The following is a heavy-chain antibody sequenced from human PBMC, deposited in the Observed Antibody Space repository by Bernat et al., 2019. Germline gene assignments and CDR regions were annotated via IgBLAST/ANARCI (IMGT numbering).Heavy chain of an antibody. J-gene: IGHJ6*03. CDR1: GYSFTSYW. V-gene: IGHV5-10-1*03. D-gene: IGHD3-10*01. CDR2: IDPSDSYT. CDR3: ARRSSGSYYDVDMDV. Sequence: EVQLVQSGAEVKKPGESLRISCKGSGYSFTSYWISWVRQMPGKGLEWMGRIDPSDSYTNYSPSFQGHVTISADKSISTAYLQWSSLKASDTAMYYCARRSSGSYYDVDMDVWGKGTTVTVSS.